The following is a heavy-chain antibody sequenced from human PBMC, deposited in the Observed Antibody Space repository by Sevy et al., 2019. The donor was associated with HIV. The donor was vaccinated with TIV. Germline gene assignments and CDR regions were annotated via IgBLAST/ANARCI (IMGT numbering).Heavy chain of an antibody. CDR3: ARDPGGRDGYNRFDY. CDR2: ISYDGRNK. D-gene: IGHD3-16*01. J-gene: IGHJ4*02. V-gene: IGHV3-30*04. CDR1: GFTFSTYA. Sequence: GGSLRLSCAASGFTFSTYAIHWVRQAPGKGLELVAVISYDGRNKYYGDSVKGRFTISRDNSKNTLYLQMNTLRAEDTAVYYCARDPGGRDGYNRFDYWGQGTLVTVSS.